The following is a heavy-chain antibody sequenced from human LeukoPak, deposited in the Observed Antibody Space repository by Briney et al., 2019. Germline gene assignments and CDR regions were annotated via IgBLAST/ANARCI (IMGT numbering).Heavy chain of an antibody. D-gene: IGHD3-10*01. CDR2: VSYTGIP. V-gene: IGHV4-61*01. CDR3: ATQKWIGTFHS. CDR1: GGSVTSNNYY. J-gene: IGHJ4*02. Sequence: SETLSLTCTVSGGSVTSNNYYWSWIRQPPGEGLEWIGYVSYTGIPTYNPSLKSRVTISLGTSRSQFSLQLSSVTAADTAVYYCATQKWIGTFHSWGQGALVSVSS.